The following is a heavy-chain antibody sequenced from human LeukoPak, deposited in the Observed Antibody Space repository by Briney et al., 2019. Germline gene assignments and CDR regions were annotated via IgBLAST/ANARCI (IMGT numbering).Heavy chain of an antibody. V-gene: IGHV1-8*01. CDR3: ARDRAVTNDFNY. Sequence: PKASVKVSCKASGYTFTSYDINWVRQATGQGLEWMGWMNPNSGNTGYAQKFQGRVTVTRNTSISTAYMELSSLRSEDTAVYYCARDRAVTNDFNYWGQGTLVTVSS. D-gene: IGHD4-17*01. CDR2: MNPNSGNT. CDR1: GYTFTSYD. J-gene: IGHJ4*02.